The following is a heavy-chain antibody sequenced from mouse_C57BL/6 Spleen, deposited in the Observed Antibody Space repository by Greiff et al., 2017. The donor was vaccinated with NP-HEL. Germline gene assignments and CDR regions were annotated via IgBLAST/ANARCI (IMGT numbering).Heavy chain of an antibody. J-gene: IGHJ3*01. CDR2: ISYGGSYT. CDR3: ARDRETAQASFAY. CDR1: GFTFSSYA. D-gene: IGHD3-2*02. V-gene: IGHV5-4*01. Sequence: EVMLVESGGGLVKPGGSLKLSCAASGFTFSSYAMSWVRQTPEKRLEWVATISYGGSYTYYPATVPGRFTIYRDTAKNNLYLQMSHLTSEDTAMYYCARDRETAQASFAYWGQGTLVTVSA.